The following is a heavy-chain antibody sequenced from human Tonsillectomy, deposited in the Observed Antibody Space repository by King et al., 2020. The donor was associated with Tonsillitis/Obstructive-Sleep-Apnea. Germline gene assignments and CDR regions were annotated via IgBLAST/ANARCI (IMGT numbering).Heavy chain of an antibody. J-gene: IGHJ4*02. CDR1: GFTFSGCA. D-gene: IGHD5-12*01. V-gene: IGHV3-30*01. CDR3: ARGKGRENGYDFFFDS. Sequence: VQLVESGGGVVQPGRSLRLSCAASGFTFSGCAMHWVRQAPGKGLEWVAVISYDGSKSYYADSVQGRLTISRDSSKNTLYLQMNSLRAEDTAVYSCARGKGRENGYDFFFDSWGQGTLVTVSS. CDR2: ISYDGSKS.